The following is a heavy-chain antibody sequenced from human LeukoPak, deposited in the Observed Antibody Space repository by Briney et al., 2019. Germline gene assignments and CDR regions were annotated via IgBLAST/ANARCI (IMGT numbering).Heavy chain of an antibody. CDR3: ARSPSQLLYMGAFDI. CDR2: IYYSGST. V-gene: IGHV4-31*03. CDR1: GGSISSGGYY. J-gene: IGHJ3*02. D-gene: IGHD2-2*02. Sequence: PSETLSLTCTVSGGSISSGGYYWSWIRQHPGKGLEWIGYIYYSGSTYYNPSLKSRVTISVDTSKNQFSLKLSSVTAADTAVYYCARSPSQLLYMGAFDIWGQGTMVTVSS.